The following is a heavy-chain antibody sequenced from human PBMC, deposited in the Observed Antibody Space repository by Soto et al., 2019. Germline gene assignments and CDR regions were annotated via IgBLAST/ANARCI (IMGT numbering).Heavy chain of an antibody. V-gene: IGHV4-31*03. Sequence: QVQLQESGPGLVKPSQTLSLTCTVSGGSISSGGYYWSWIRQHPGKGLEWIGYIYYSGSTSYNPSLKSRVTISVDTSKNQFSLKLSSVTAADTAVYYCARASTVTYDAFDIWGQGTMVTVSS. J-gene: IGHJ3*02. CDR2: IYYSGST. D-gene: IGHD4-17*01. CDR1: GGSISSGGYY. CDR3: ARASTVTYDAFDI.